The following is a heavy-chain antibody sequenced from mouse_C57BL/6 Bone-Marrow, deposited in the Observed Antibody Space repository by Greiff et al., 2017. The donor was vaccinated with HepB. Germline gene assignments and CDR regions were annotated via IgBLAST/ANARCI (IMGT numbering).Heavy chain of an antibody. CDR2: ISSGSSTI. CDR1: GFTFSDYG. CDR3: ARDGYYGYFDV. J-gene: IGHJ1*03. Sequence: EVKLVESGGGLVKPGGSLKLSCAASGFTFSDYGMHWVCQAPEKGLEWVAYISSGSSTIYYADTVKGRFTISRDNAKNTLFLQMTSLRSEDTAMYYCARDGYYGYFDVWGTGTTVTVSS. D-gene: IGHD2-3*01. V-gene: IGHV5-17*01.